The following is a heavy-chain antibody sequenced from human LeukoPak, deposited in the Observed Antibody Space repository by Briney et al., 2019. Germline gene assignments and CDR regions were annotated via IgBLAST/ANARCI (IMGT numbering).Heavy chain of an antibody. Sequence: PSETLSLTCTVSGGSISSSSYYWGWIRQPPGKGLEWIGSINYSGSTNYNPSLKSRVTISVDTSKNQFSLKLSSVTAADTAVYYCARAPYCGGDCFYWFDPWGQGTLVTVSS. CDR2: INYSGST. CDR1: GGSISSSSYY. CDR3: ARAPYCGGDCFYWFDP. D-gene: IGHD2-21*02. V-gene: IGHV4-39*07. J-gene: IGHJ5*02.